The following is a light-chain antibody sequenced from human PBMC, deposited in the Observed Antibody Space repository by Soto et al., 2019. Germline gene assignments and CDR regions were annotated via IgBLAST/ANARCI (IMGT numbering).Light chain of an antibody. CDR2: AAS. J-gene: IGKJ5*01. CDR3: QQANNFLPVT. CDR1: QGISSW. V-gene: IGKV1-12*01. Sequence: DIQITQSPSSVSASVGDRVTITCRASQGISSWLAWYQHKPGKAPKLLIYAASTLQSGVPSRFSGSGYGTDFTLTISSLQPEDFATYYCQQANNFLPVTFGQGTRLEI.